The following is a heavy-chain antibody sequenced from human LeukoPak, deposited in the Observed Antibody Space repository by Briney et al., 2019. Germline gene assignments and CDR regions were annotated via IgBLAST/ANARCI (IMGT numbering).Heavy chain of an antibody. D-gene: IGHD3-10*01. J-gene: IGHJ4*02. CDR2: IYYSGST. Sequence: PSETLSLTCTVSGGSISSGGYYWSWIRQHPGKGLEWIGYIYYSGSTYYNPSLKSRVTISVDTSKNQFSLKLSSVTAADTAVYYCARVVMVRANNYFDYWGQGTLVTVSS. CDR1: GGSISSGGYY. CDR3: ARVVMVRANNYFDY. V-gene: IGHV4-31*03.